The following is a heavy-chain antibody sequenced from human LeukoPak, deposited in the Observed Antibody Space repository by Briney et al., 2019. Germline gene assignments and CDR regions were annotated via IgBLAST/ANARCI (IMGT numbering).Heavy chain of an antibody. CDR3: ARSPHRYYFDY. CDR1: GYTFTSYG. Sequence: ASVKVSCKASGYTFTSYGISWVRQAPGQGLEWMGWISAYNGNTNYAQKFQGRVTMTRNTSITTAYMELSSLRSEDTAVYYCARSPHRYYFDYWGQGILVTVSS. CDR2: ISAYNGNT. J-gene: IGHJ4*02. V-gene: IGHV1-18*01.